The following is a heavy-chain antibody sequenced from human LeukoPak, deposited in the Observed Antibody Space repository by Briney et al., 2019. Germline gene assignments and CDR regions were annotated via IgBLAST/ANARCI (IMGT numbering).Heavy chain of an antibody. CDR1: GYTFTNYD. D-gene: IGHD1-26*01. Sequence: ASVKVSCKASGYTFTNYDINWVRQATGQGLEWMGWMNPNSGNTGYAQKFQGRVTITRNTSISTAYMELSRLRSDDTAVYYCARGVGATGEDAFDIWGHGTMVTVSS. J-gene: IGHJ3*02. CDR2: MNPNSGNT. CDR3: ARGVGATGEDAFDI. V-gene: IGHV1-8*03.